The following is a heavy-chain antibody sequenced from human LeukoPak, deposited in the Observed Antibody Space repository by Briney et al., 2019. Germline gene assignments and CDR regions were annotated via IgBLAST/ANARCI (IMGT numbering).Heavy chain of an antibody. J-gene: IGHJ3*02. CDR1: GYTFTSYY. CDR3: AISSGWYLGAFDI. V-gene: IGHV1-46*01. CDR2: INPSGGST. D-gene: IGHD6-19*01. Sequence: ASVKVSCTASGYTFTSYYMHWVRQAPGQGLEWMGIINPSGGSTSYAQKFQGRVTMTRDMSTSTVYMELSSLRSEDTAVYYCAISSGWYLGAFDIWGQGTMVTVSS.